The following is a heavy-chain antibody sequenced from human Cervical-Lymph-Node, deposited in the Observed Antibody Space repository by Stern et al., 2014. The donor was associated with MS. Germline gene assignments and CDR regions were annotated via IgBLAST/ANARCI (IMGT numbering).Heavy chain of an antibody. Sequence: EVQLVESGGGLVQPGGSLRLSCAASGFTFSSYAMSWVRQAPGKGLEWISSISCRGGNTFYGDSVKGRFTISRDKSKNTLEMQMNSLRAEDSALYYCTKGFTVTGTGYGVDVWGQGTTVTVSS. J-gene: IGHJ6*02. V-gene: IGHV3-23*04. CDR2: ISCRGGNT. D-gene: IGHD6-19*01. CDR3: TKGFTVTGTGYGVDV. CDR1: GFTFSSYA.